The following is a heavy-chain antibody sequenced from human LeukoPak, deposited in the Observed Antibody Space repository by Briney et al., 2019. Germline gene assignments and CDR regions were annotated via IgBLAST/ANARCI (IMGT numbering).Heavy chain of an antibody. D-gene: IGHD2-2*02. Sequence: GESLKISCKASGYSFTNYWIGWVRQMPGKGLEWMGVIYPGDSDTTYSPSFQGQVTISADTSISTAYLQWSSLKASDTAMYYCARHPYTRSCTSINCYRWFDPWGQGTLVTVSS. CDR2: IYPGDSDT. CDR3: ARHPYTRSCTSINCYRWFDP. CDR1: GYSFTNYW. V-gene: IGHV5-51*01. J-gene: IGHJ5*02.